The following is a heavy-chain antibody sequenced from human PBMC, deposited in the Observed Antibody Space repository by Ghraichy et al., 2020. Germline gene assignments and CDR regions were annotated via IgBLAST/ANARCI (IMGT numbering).Heavy chain of an antibody. CDR3: ARMPYGDYGSVYNWFDP. J-gene: IGHJ5*02. Sequence: GESLNISCKGSGYSFTSYWIGWVRQMPGKGLEWMGIIYPGDSDTRYSPSFQGQVTISADKSISTAYLQWSSLKASDTAMYYCARMPYGDYGSVYNWFDPWGQGTLVTV. CDR2: IYPGDSDT. CDR1: GYSFTSYW. D-gene: IGHD4-17*01. V-gene: IGHV5-51*01.